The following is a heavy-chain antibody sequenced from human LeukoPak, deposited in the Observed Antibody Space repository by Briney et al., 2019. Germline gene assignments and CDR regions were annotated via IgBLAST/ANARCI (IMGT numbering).Heavy chain of an antibody. CDR2: ISSSGSTI. CDR1: GFTFSTHW. D-gene: IGHD3-3*01. V-gene: IGHV3-48*04. Sequence: GGSLRLSCAASGFTFSTHWMYWVRQAPGKGLEWVSYISSSGSTIYYADSVKGRFTISRDNAKNSLYLQMNSLRAEDTAVYYCARGRLRFLEGTRRIDPWGQGTLVTVSS. CDR3: ARGRLRFLEGTRRIDP. J-gene: IGHJ5*02.